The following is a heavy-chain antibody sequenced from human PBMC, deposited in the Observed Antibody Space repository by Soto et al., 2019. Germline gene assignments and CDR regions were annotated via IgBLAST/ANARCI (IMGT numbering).Heavy chain of an antibody. CDR2: ISAYNGNT. CDR1: GYTFTSYG. Sequence: GASVKVSCKASGYTFTSYGITWVRQAPGQGLEWMGWISAYNGNTNYAQKFQGWVTMTRDTSISTAYMELSRLRSDDTAVYYCARGSPSSTTRGWFDPWGQGTLVTVSS. V-gene: IGHV1-18*01. D-gene: IGHD2-2*01. CDR3: ARGSPSSTTRGWFDP. J-gene: IGHJ5*02.